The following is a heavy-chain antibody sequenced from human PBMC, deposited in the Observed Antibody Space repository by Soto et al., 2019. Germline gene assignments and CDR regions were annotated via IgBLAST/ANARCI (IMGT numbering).Heavy chain of an antibody. J-gene: IGHJ4*02. V-gene: IGHV3-23*01. CDR3: ANGGYSYGYSFDY. Sequence: PGGPLRLSYTASGLTFSCYAMSWVRQVPGKGLEWVSAISGSGGSTYYADSVKGRFTISRDNSKNTLYLQMNSLRAEDTAVYYCANGGYSYGYSFDYWGQGTLVTVSS. CDR2: ISGSGGST. D-gene: IGHD5-18*01. CDR1: GLTFSCYA.